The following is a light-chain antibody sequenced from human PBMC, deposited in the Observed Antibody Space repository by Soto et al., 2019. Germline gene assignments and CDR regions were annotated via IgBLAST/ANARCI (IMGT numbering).Light chain of an antibody. Sequence: DIQMTQSPSSLSASVGDSVTITCRASQSISHFLNWYQQKPGKAPKLLIYAASTLESGVPSRFSGSASGTDFTLTISSLLPEDFATYYCQQSYNNPRTFGQGTILESK. CDR3: QQSYNNPRT. CDR1: QSISHF. CDR2: AAS. J-gene: IGKJ2*01. V-gene: IGKV1-39*01.